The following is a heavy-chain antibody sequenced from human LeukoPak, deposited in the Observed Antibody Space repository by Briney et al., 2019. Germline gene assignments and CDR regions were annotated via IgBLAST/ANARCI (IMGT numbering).Heavy chain of an antibody. J-gene: IGHJ5*02. CDR3: AKDAVVVVAAPHPFDP. Sequence: PGGSLRLSCAASGFTVSSNYMSWVRQAPGKGLGWVSAISGSGGSTYYADSVKGRFTISRDNSKNTLYLQMNSLRAEDTAVYYCAKDAVVVVAAPHPFDPWGQGTLVTVSS. CDR2: ISGSGGST. D-gene: IGHD2-15*01. V-gene: IGHV3-23*01. CDR1: GFTVSSNY.